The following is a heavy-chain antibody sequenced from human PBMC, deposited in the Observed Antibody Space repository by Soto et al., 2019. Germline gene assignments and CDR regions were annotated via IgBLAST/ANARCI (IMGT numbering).Heavy chain of an antibody. V-gene: IGHV3-23*01. CDR3: GHLVRPGGIPGGMDV. CDR2: ISAGGGSK. D-gene: IGHD6-13*01. Sequence: EVQLLESGGNLVQPGGSLRLSCAASRFTFSNYAMSWVRQAPGKGLEWVSAISAGGGSKNYADSVKGRSTLSRDNSKTTLSLQMDSWRAQDPAVYYCGHLVRPGGIPGGMDVWGQGTTVTVSS. CDR1: RFTFSNYA. J-gene: IGHJ6*02.